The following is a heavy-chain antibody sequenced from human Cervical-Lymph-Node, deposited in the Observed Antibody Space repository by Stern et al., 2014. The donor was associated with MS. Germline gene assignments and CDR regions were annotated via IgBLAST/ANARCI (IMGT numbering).Heavy chain of an antibody. CDR3: ARRGSPNHGGYYFDY. CDR2: IYWDDDK. J-gene: IGHJ4*02. CDR1: GFSLTLTGEA. D-gene: IGHD2-8*01. Sequence: QVTLKESGPTLVRPTQTLSLTCTFSGFSLTLTGEAVAWIRQPPGKALEWLVLIYWDDDKVYSPSLKNRIALTKDTSKHQVVFTMTNMDPMDTATYYCARRGSPNHGGYYFDYWGQGILVTVSS. V-gene: IGHV2-5*02.